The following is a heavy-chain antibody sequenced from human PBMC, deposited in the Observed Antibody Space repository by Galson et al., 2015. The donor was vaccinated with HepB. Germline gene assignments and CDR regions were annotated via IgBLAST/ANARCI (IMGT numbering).Heavy chain of an antibody. CDR1: GYSFTSYW. V-gene: IGHV5-51*01. CDR2: VYPEDSET. Sequence: GYSFTSYWIGWVRQMPGKGLEWMGIVYPEDSETRYSPSFQGQVTISADKSISTAYLQWSSLKASDTATYYCARTRLDAADDAFDIWGQGTMVTVTS. J-gene: IGHJ3*02. CDR3: ARTRLDAADDAFDI.